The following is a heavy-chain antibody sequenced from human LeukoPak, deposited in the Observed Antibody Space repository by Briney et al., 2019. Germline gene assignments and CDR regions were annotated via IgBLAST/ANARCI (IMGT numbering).Heavy chain of an antibody. V-gene: IGHV1-69*13. CDR3: ATEGYSSGWYRY. CDR1: GGAFSSFA. Sequence: SVKVSCKASGGAFSSFAINWVRQTPGQGLEWMGGIIPIFVTPSYAQKFQGRVTITADESTSTAYMELSSLRSEDTAVYYCATEGYSSGWYRYWGRGTLVTVSS. CDR2: IIPIFVTP. D-gene: IGHD6-19*01. J-gene: IGHJ4*02.